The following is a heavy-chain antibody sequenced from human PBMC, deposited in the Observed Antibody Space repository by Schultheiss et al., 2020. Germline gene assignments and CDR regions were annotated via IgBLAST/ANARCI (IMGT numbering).Heavy chain of an antibody. CDR1: GGSISSGGYY. CDR2: IYYSGST. CDR3: ARHTIAIFDFDS. Sequence: SETLSLTCTVSGGSISSGGYYWGWIRQPPGKGLEWIGSIYYSGSTYYNPSLKSRVTISVDTSKTQFSLSLSSVTAADTAVYYCARHTIAIFDFDSWGQGTLVTVSS. V-gene: IGHV4-39*01. J-gene: IGHJ4*02. D-gene: IGHD2-2*02.